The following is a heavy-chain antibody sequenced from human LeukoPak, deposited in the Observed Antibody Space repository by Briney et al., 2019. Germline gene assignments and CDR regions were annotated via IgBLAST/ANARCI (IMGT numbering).Heavy chain of an antibody. Sequence: GASVKVSCKASGGTFSSYAISWVRQAPGQGLEWMGRIIPILGIANYAQKFQGRVTITADKSTSTAYMELSSLRSEDTAVYYCARVPIDHYYYHGMDVWGQGTTVTVSS. CDR1: GGTFSSYA. CDR2: IIPILGIA. CDR3: ARVPIDHYYYHGMDV. J-gene: IGHJ6*02. V-gene: IGHV1-69*04.